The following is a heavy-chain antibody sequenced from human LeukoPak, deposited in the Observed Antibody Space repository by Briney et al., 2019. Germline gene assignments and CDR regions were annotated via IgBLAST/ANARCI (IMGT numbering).Heavy chain of an antibody. V-gene: IGHV3-21*04. D-gene: IGHD2-2*01. CDR2: ISSSSSYI. J-gene: IGHJ4*02. Sequence: GGSLRLSCAASGFTFSSYSMNWVRQAPGKGLEWVSSISSSSSYIYYADSVKGRFTISRDNSKNTLYLQMNSLRAEDTAVYYCAKDRIVPSAIDYWGQGTLVTVSS. CDR3: AKDRIVPSAIDY. CDR1: GFTFSSYS.